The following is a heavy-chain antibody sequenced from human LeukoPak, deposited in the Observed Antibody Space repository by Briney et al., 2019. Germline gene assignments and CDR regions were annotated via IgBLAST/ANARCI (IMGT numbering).Heavy chain of an antibody. V-gene: IGHV4-34*01. CDR3: TRGGYGPDSHYRF. Sequence: PSETLSLTCAFYGGSFSGYYWSWVRQSPGKGLEWIGEINHSGAIDYNTSLKRRVTISVDTSKNQFSLNLNSVTAADTAVYYCTRGGYGPDSHYRFWGQGTLVTVSS. D-gene: IGHD3-10*01. J-gene: IGHJ4*02. CDR2: INHSGAI. CDR1: GGSFSGYY.